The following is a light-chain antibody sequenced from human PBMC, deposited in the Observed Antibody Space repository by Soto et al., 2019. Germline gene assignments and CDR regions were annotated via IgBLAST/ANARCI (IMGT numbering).Light chain of an antibody. CDR2: EVS. CDR1: SSDVGFYNY. Sequence: QSALAQPASVSGSPGQSITISCTGTSSDVGFYNYVSWYQQHPGKAPKLMIYEVSNRPSGVSNRFSGSKSGNTASLTISGLQAEDEADYYCSSYTTSSTVVFGTGTKVTVL. J-gene: IGLJ1*01. CDR3: SSYTTSSTVV. V-gene: IGLV2-14*01.